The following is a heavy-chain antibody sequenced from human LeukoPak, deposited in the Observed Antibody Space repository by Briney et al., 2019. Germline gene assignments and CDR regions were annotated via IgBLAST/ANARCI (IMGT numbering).Heavy chain of an antibody. CDR1: GGSISSYY. D-gene: IGHD4-17*01. V-gene: IGHV4-59*01. Sequence: PSETLSLTCTVSGGSISSYYWSWIRQPPGKGLEWIGYIYYSGSTNYNPSLKSRVTISVDTSKNQFSLKLSSVTAADTAVYYCAGTMTTAYWYFDLWGRGTLVTVSS. CDR3: AGTMTTAYWYFDL. CDR2: IYYSGST. J-gene: IGHJ2*01.